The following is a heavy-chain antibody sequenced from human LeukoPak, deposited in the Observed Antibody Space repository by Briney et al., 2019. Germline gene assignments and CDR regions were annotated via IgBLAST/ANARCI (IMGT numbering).Heavy chain of an antibody. D-gene: IGHD1-7*01. CDR3: LGTSNSFDY. J-gene: IGHJ4*02. CDR2: IRYDGSNK. CDR1: GSTFSSYG. Sequence: HTGGSLRLSCAASGSTFSSYGMHWARQTPDKGLEWVAFIRYDGSNKYYAESVKGRFTISRDNSKHTLYLQMNNLRADDTGVYYALGTSNSFDYWGQGTLVTVSS. V-gene: IGHV3-30*02.